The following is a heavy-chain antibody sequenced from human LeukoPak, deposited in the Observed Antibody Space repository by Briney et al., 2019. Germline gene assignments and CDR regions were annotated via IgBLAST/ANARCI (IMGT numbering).Heavy chain of an antibody. CDR3: ARARDCSSTSCPDY. D-gene: IGHD2-2*01. V-gene: IGHV3-11*04. CDR2: ISSSGSTI. J-gene: IGHJ4*02. CDR1: GFTFSDYY. Sequence: GGSLRLSCAASGFTFSDYYMSWIRQAPGKGLEWVAYISSSGSTIYYADSVKGRFTISRDNAKNSLYLQMNSLRAEDTAVYYCARARDCSSTSCPDYWGQGTLVTVSS.